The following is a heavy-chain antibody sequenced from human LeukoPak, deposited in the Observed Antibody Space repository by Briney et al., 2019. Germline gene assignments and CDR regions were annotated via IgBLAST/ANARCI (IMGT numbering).Heavy chain of an antibody. D-gene: IGHD4-11*01. V-gene: IGHV4-59*08. Sequence: SSETLSLTCTGSGGSISSYYWSWIRQPPGKGLEWIGYIYYSGSTNYNPSLKSRVTISVDTSKSHFSLKLSSVTAADTAVYYCARHDIAYCNSCFDYWGQGTLVTVSS. CDR3: ARHDIAYCNSCFDY. CDR1: GGSISSYY. J-gene: IGHJ4*02. CDR2: IYYSGST.